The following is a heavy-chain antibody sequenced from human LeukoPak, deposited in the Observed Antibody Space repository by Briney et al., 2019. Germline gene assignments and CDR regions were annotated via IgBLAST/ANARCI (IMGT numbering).Heavy chain of an antibody. CDR2: IFYSGTT. J-gene: IGHJ4*02. D-gene: IGHD5-12*01. CDR1: GGSISSSSYY. CDR3: ARRDIVATIST. V-gene: IGHV4-39*01. Sequence: PSETLSLTCTVSGGSISSSSYYWAWIRQPPGKGLEWIGSIFYSGTTFYNPSLKSRLTISVDTSKNQFSLRLSSVTAADTAMYYCARRDIVATISTWGQGTLATVSS.